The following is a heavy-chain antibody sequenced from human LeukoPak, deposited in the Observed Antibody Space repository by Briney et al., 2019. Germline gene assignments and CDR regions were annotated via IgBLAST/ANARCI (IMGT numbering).Heavy chain of an antibody. J-gene: IGHJ4*02. CDR3: ARGLKRYFDWLPPSGFDY. Sequence: SETLSLTCTVSGGSVSSGSYYWRWIRQPPGRGLEWIVYIYYSGSTNYNPSLKSRFTISVDTSKNQFSLKLSSVTAADTAVYYCARGLKRYFDWLPPSGFDYWGQGTLVTVSS. CDR2: IYYSGST. D-gene: IGHD3-9*01. CDR1: GGSVSSGSYY. V-gene: IGHV4-61*01.